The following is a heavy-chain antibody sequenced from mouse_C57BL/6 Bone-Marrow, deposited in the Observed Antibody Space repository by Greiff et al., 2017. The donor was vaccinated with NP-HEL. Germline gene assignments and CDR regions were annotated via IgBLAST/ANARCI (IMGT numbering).Heavy chain of an antibody. V-gene: IGHV1-64*01. J-gene: IGHJ3*01. Sequence: QVQLQQPGAELVKPGASVKLSCKASGYTFTSYWMHWVKQRPGQGLEWIGMIHPTGGSTNYNEKFKSKATLTVDKSSSTAYMQLSSLTSGDSAVYYCARGGNGNYVDFDYWGQGTLVTVSA. CDR1: GYTFTSYW. CDR3: ARGGNGNYVDFDY. CDR2: IHPTGGST. D-gene: IGHD2-1*01.